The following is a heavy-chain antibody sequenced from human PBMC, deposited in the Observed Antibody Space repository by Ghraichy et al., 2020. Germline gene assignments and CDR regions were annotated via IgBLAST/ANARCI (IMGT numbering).Heavy chain of an antibody. CDR1: GGSFSGYY. V-gene: IGHV4-34*01. Sequence: SETLSLTCAVYGGSFSGYYWSWIRQPPGKGLEWIGEINHSGSTNYNPSLKSRVTISVDTSKNQFSLKLSSVTAADTAVYYCARGTRYSSRLHYYYGMDVWGQGTTVTVSS. J-gene: IGHJ6*02. CDR3: ARGTRYSSRLHYYYGMDV. D-gene: IGHD6-13*01. CDR2: INHSGST.